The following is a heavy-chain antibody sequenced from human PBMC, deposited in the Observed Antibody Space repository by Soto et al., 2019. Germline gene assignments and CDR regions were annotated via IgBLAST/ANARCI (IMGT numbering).Heavy chain of an antibody. CDR2: INHSGST. CDR3: ARGSLKVWNYVNYFDY. J-gene: IGHJ4*02. V-gene: IGHV4-34*01. D-gene: IGHD1-7*01. CDR1: GGSFSCYY. Sequence: SETLSLTCAVYGGSFSCYYWSWIRQPPGKGLEWIGEINHSGSTNYNPSLKSRVTISVDTSKNQFSLKLSSVTAADTAVYYCARGSLKVWNYVNYFDYWGQGTLVTVSS.